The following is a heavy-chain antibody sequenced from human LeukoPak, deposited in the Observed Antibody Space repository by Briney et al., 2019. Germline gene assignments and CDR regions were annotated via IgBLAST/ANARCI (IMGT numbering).Heavy chain of an antibody. CDR3: ARVRGAGLQYYYMDV. D-gene: IGHD1-26*01. CDR2: IKQDGSEK. Sequence: PGGSLRLSCAASGFTFSSYWMSWVRQAPGKGLEWVANIKQDGSEKYYVDSVKGRFTISRDNAKNSLYLQMNSLRADDTAVYYCARVRGAGLQYYYMDVWGKGTTVTVSS. J-gene: IGHJ6*03. CDR1: GFTFSSYW. V-gene: IGHV3-7*01.